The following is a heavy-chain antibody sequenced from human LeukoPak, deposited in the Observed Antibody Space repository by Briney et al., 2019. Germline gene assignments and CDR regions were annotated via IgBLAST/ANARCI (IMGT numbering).Heavy chain of an antibody. V-gene: IGHV3-23*01. CDR2: ISASGGST. Sequence: QAGGSLRLSCAASGFTFSSSAMSWVRQVPGKGLEWVSGISASGGSTYYADSVKGRFTISRDNSKNTLYLQMNSLRAEDTAVYYCANMALSVTTYWGQGTLVTVSS. CDR3: ANMALSVTTY. D-gene: IGHD4-17*01. J-gene: IGHJ4*02. CDR1: GFTFSSSA.